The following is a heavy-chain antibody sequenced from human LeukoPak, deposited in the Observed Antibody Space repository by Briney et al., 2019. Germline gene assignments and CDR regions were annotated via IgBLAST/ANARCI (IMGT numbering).Heavy chain of an antibody. CDR1: GFTFSGYA. D-gene: IGHD3-22*01. V-gene: IGHV3-64*01. CDR3: ARGLTDYDSNGYYLAGDS. Sequence: GGSLRLSCAASGFTFSGYAMHWVRQAPEKGLEHVSGISSNGDSTYYANSVKGRFTISRDDSKNTLYLQMGSLRAEDMAVYYCARGLTDYDSNGYYLAGDSWGQGTLVTVSS. J-gene: IGHJ4*02. CDR2: ISSNGDST.